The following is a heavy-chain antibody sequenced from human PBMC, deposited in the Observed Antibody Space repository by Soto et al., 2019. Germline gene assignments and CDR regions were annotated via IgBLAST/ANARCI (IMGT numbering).Heavy chain of an antibody. D-gene: IGHD1-26*01. V-gene: IGHV3-74*01. CDR3: LRGDFGLGIDY. J-gene: IGHJ4*01. CDR1: GFTFSTYW. CDR2: INNDGSST. Sequence: EVQLVESGGGLVQPGGSLRLSCEASGFTFSTYWMHWVRQAPGKGLVWVSHINNDGSSTTYADSVKGRFTISRDNAKNTLYLQMDSLRAEDTAVYYCLRGDFGLGIDYWGLGTLVTVSS.